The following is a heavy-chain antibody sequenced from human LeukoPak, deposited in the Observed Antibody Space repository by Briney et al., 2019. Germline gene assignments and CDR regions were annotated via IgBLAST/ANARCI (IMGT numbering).Heavy chain of an antibody. Sequence: GGSLRLSCVASGFTFSDYAMHWVRQAPGKGLEWVAFIRSDSTNHYYSDSVRGRFTISRDNSKNTLHLQMRSLGAGDTSIYYCERGSLGSFDRRYPRGPLDYWGQGTRVTVSS. CDR3: ERGSLGSFDRRYPRGPLDY. J-gene: IGHJ4*02. CDR2: IRSDSTNH. D-gene: IGHD3-10*01. CDR1: GFTFSDYA. V-gene: IGHV3-30*02.